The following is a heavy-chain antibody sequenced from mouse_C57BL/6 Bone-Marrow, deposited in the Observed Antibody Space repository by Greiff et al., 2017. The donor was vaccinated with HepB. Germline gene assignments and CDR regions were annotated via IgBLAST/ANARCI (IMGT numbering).Heavy chain of an antibody. V-gene: IGHV7-3*01. CDR3: ARYPLGLRRAMDY. CDR2: IRNKANGYTT. Sequence: EVMLVESGGGLVQPGGSLSLSCAASGFTLTDYYMSWVRQPPGKALEWLGFIRNKANGYTTEYSASVKGRFTISRDNSQSILYLQMNALRAEDSATYYCARYPLGLRRAMDYWGQGTSVTVSS. D-gene: IGHD2-2*01. J-gene: IGHJ4*01. CDR1: GFTLTDYY.